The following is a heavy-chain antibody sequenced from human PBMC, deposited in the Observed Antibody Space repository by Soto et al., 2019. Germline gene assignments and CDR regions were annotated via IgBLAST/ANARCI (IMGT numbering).Heavy chain of an antibody. Sequence: QLQLQESGPGLVKPSETLSLTCTVSGGSIGTTSHYWVWIRQSPGKGLEWIGNIDYRGNTHYNPSFKSRVTIFLDTSKNHFSLRLTSVTAADTALYYCARETVATGIGHWGQGILVSVSS. D-gene: IGHD5-12*01. CDR1: GGSIGTTSHY. CDR3: ARETVATGIGH. V-gene: IGHV4-39*02. CDR2: IDYRGNT. J-gene: IGHJ4*02.